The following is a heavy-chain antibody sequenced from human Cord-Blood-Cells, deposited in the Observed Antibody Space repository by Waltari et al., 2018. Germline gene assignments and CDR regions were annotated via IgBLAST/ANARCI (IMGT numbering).Heavy chain of an antibody. D-gene: IGHD3-3*01. J-gene: IGHJ4*02. CDR3: ARHVYDFWSGYYFDY. CDR1: GGSISSSSYY. CDR2: IYYSGST. Sequence: QLQLQESGPGLVKPSETLSLTCTVSGGSISSSSYYWGWISQPPGKGLEWIGSIYYSGSTYYNPSLKSRVTISVDTSKNQFSLKLSSVTAADTAVYYCARHVYDFWSGYYFDYWGQGTLVTVSS. V-gene: IGHV4-39*01.